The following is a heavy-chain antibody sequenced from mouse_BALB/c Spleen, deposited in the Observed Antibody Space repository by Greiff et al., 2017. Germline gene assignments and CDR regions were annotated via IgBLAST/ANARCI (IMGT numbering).Heavy chain of an antibody. V-gene: IGHV1-9*01. CDR1: GYTFSSYW. J-gene: IGHJ2*01. CDR3: ARDRDYYGSRGNY. Sequence: QVQLQQSGAELMKPGASVKISCKATGYTFSSYWIEWVKQRPGHGLEWIGEILPGSGSTNYNEKFKGKATFTADTSSNTAYMQLSSLTSEDSAVYYCARDRDYYGSRGNYWGQGTTLTVSS. D-gene: IGHD1-1*01. CDR2: ILPGSGST.